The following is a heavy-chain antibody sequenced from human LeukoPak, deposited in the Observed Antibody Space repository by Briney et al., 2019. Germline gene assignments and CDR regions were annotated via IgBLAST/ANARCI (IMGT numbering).Heavy chain of an antibody. CDR2: MNPNSGNT. D-gene: IGHD4-17*01. Sequence: ASVKVSCKASGYTFTSYDINWVRQATGQGLEWMGWMNPNSGNTGYAQKFQGRVTMTRDTSISTAYMELSSLRSEDTAVYYCARVGTTVPTVNYWGQGTLVTVSS. J-gene: IGHJ4*02. CDR1: GYTFTSYD. V-gene: IGHV1-8*01. CDR3: ARVGTTVPTVNY.